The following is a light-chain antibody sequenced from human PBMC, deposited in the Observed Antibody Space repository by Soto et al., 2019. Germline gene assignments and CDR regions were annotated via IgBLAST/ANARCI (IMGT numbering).Light chain of an antibody. CDR3: QQANSFPLT. Sequence: DIQMTQSPSTLSASVGDRVTITCRASQSINSWLAWYQQKSGKAPKLLIYHASNLESGVPSRFSGSGFGTEFTLTISSLQPEDFATYYCQQANSFPLTFGGGTKVEIK. V-gene: IGKV1-5*01. J-gene: IGKJ4*01. CDR1: QSINSW. CDR2: HAS.